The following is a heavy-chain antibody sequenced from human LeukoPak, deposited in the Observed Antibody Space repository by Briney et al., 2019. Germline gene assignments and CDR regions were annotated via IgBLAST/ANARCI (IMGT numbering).Heavy chain of an antibody. Sequence: SETLSLTCTVSGGSISSYYWSWIRQPAGKGLEWIGRIYTSGSTNYNPSLKSRVTMSVEKSKNQFSLKLSSVTAADTAVYCCARAGYYYDSSGYYLIDRWGQGTLVTVSS. D-gene: IGHD3-22*01. CDR1: GGSISSYY. CDR2: IYTSGST. CDR3: ARAGYYYDSSGYYLIDR. V-gene: IGHV4-4*07. J-gene: IGHJ5*02.